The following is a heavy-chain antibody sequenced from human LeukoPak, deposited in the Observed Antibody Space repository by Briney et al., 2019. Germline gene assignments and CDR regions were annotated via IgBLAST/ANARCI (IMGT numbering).Heavy chain of an antibody. D-gene: IGHD3-16*01. CDR3: ARDPVFWGDWYIDL. J-gene: IGHJ2*01. V-gene: IGHV4-61*02. Sequence: PSETLSLTCTVSGGSISSGSYYWSWIRQPAGKGLEWIGRIYTSGSTNYNPSLKSRVTISVDTSKNQFSLRLSSVTAADTAVYYCARDPVFWGDWYIDLWGRGTLVTVSS. CDR1: GGSISSGSYY. CDR2: IYTSGST.